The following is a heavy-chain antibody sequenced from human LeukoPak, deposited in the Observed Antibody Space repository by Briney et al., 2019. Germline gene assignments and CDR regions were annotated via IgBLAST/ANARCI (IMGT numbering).Heavy chain of an antibody. CDR1: GGSISSSSYY. CDR3: TSLNSGYGGWFDH. D-gene: IGHD5-12*01. Sequence: SETLSLTCTVSGGSISSSSYYWGWIRQPPGKGLEWIGSIYYSGSTYYNPSLKSRVTISVDTSKNQFSLKLSSVTAADTAVYYCTSLNSGYGGWFDHWGQGTLVIVSS. J-gene: IGHJ5*02. V-gene: IGHV4-39*07. CDR2: IYYSGST.